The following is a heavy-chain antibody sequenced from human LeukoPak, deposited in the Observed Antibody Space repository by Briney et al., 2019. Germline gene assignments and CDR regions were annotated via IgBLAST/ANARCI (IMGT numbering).Heavy chain of an antibody. Sequence: SVTVSCTASGYTFTSYYMHWVRQAPGQGLEWMGGIIPIFGTANYAQKFQGRVTITADEPTSTAYMELSSLRSEDTAVYYCARLGGEGVPFDYWGQGTLVTVSS. V-gene: IGHV1-69*13. CDR1: GYTFTSYY. J-gene: IGHJ4*02. CDR3: ARLGGEGVPFDY. D-gene: IGHD3-10*01. CDR2: IIPIFGTA.